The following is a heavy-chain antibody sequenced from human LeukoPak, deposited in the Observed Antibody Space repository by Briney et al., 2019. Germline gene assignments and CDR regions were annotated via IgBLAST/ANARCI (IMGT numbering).Heavy chain of an antibody. V-gene: IGHV3-21*04. Sequence: GGSLRLSCAASGFTFSSYSMNWVRQAPGKGLEWVSSISSSSSYIYYADSVKGRFTISRDNSKNSLYLQMNSLRTEDTALYYCAEPPFAARQLWSMDAFDIWGQGTMVTVSS. D-gene: IGHD5-18*01. CDR1: GFTFSSYS. CDR2: ISSSSSYI. CDR3: AEPPFAARQLWSMDAFDI. J-gene: IGHJ3*02.